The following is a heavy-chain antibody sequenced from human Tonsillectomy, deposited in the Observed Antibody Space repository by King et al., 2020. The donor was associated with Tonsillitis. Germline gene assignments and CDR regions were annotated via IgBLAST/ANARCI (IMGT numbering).Heavy chain of an antibody. V-gene: IGHV3-30*04. CDR2: ISYDGSKK. D-gene: IGHD1-1*01. CDR3: VTGNWSDWYFDL. Sequence: QLVQSGGGVVQPGRSLRLSCAASGFTFSTYPIHWVRQAPGKGLEWVTVISYDGSKKYYADSVKGRFTISRDNSKNTLYLQMNSLRPEDTAVYYCVTGNWSDWYFDLWGRGTLVTVSS. J-gene: IGHJ2*01. CDR1: GFTFSTYP.